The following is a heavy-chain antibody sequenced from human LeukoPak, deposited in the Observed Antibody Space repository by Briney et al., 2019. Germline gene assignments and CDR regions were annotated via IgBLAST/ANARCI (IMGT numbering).Heavy chain of an antibody. CDR2: ISAYNGNT. CDR3: ARTPIRSPYGDYRDWYFDL. V-gene: IGHV1-18*01. D-gene: IGHD4-17*01. Sequence: GASVKVSSKASGYTFTSYGISWVRQAPGQGLEWMGWISAYNGNTNYAQKLQGRVTMATDTSTSTAYMELRSLRSDDTAVYYCARTPIRSPYGDYRDWYFDLWGRGTLVTVSS. J-gene: IGHJ2*01. CDR1: GYTFTSYG.